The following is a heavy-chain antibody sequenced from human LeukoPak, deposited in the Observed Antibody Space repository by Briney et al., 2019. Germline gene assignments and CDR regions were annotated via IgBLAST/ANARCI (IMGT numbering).Heavy chain of an antibody. Sequence: ASVKVSCKASGYTFISYYIHWVRQAPGQGLEWMGIINPTGSSTNYAQEFQGRVTMSRDRSTNTVYMELSSLRSEDTAVYYCARGVPPDYWGQGTLVTVSS. CDR2: INPTGSST. CDR3: ARGVPPDY. V-gene: IGHV1-46*01. J-gene: IGHJ4*02. CDR1: GYTFISYY.